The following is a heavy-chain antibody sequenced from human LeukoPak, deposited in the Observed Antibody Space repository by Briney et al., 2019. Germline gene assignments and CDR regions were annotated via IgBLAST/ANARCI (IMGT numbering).Heavy chain of an antibody. V-gene: IGHV4-34*01. CDR2: INHSGST. CDR1: GGSFSGYY. D-gene: IGHD5-18*01. Sequence: SETLSLTCAVYGGSFSGYYWSWIRQPPGKGLEWIGEINHSGSTNYNPSLKSRVTISVDTSKNQFSLKLSSVTAADTAVYYCARGRIHLYYYYGMDVWGQGTTVTVSS. J-gene: IGHJ6*02. CDR3: ARGRIHLYYYYGMDV.